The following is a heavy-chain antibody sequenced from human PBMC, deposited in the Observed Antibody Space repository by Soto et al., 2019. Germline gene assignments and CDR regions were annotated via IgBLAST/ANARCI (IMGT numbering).Heavy chain of an antibody. V-gene: IGHV1-8*01. CDR1: GSTFSTLD. CDR3: ARYIFGQGFIS. Sequence: QVQLVQSGAEVKKPGASVKVSCKASGSTFSTLDLNWVRQAPGQGLDWMGWMHANTGLAGHEQKFQGRLSMTRDTSISTAYMELSSLRADDTAVYYCARYIFGQGFISWGQGTLVTVSS. J-gene: IGHJ4*02. D-gene: IGHD3-10*01. CDR2: MHANTGLA.